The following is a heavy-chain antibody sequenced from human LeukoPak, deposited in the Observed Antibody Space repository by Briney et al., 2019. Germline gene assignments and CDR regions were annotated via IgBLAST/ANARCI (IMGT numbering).Heavy chain of an antibody. D-gene: IGHD2-15*01. CDR2: IKSNSDGGTA. CDR3: TTVTALLLWGLDF. CDR1: VFTFSNAW. Sequence: GGSLRLSCAASVFTFSNAWMSWVRQAPGKGLEWVGRIKSNSDGGTAEYGAPVKGRFTISRDDSKNTLYLQMNSLKTEDTAVYHCTTVTALLLWGLDFWGQGTTVTVSS. J-gene: IGHJ6*02. V-gene: IGHV3-15*01.